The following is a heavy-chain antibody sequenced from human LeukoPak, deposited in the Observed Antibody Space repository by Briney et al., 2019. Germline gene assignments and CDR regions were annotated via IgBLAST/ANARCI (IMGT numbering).Heavy chain of an antibody. J-gene: IGHJ6*02. CDR1: GXTVSNNY. CDR3: AGSLGYSSDSYYYGMDV. CDR2: IHFAGSA. Sequence: GGSLRLSCAASGXTVSNNYMTWVRQAAGKGLEWVSVIHFAGSAYYADSVKGRFTISRDDSKNTVYLQMDILSADDTAVYYCAGSLGYSSDSYYYGMDVWGQGTTVIVSS. V-gene: IGHV3-66*01. D-gene: IGHD5-12*01.